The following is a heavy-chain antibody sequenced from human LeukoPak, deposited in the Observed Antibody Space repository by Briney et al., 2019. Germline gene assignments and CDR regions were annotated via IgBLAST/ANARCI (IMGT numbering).Heavy chain of an antibody. J-gene: IGHJ4*02. CDR2: IYYSGTT. D-gene: IGHD6-13*01. Sequence: SSETLSLTCTVSGGSISSYYWSWIRQPPGKGLEWIGYIYYSGTTNYNPSLKSRVTISVDTSKNQFSLKPSSVTAADTAVYYCARGVYIAAAQYGYWGQGTLVTVSS. CDR3: ARGVYIAAAQYGY. V-gene: IGHV4-59*01. CDR1: GGSISSYY.